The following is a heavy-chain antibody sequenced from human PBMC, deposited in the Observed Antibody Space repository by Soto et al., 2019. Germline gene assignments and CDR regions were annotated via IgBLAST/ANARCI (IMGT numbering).Heavy chain of an antibody. CDR3: ARHTMIDFSDY. CDR2: IYYSGST. Sequence: SETLSLTCTVSGGSISSSSYYWGWIRQPPGKGLEWIGSIYYSGSTYYNPSLKSRVTISVDTSKNQFSLKLSSVTAADTAVYYCARHTMIDFSDYWGQGTLVTVSS. V-gene: IGHV4-39*01. CDR1: GGSISSSSYY. J-gene: IGHJ4*02. D-gene: IGHD3-3*01.